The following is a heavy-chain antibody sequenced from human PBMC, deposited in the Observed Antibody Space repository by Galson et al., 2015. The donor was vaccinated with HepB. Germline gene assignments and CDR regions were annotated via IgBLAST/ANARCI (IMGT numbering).Heavy chain of an antibody. D-gene: IGHD4-17*01. CDR3: ASHRSYHDYGDYDPLYYYYYGMDV. CDR1: GGSISSSSYY. Sequence: ETLSLTCTVSGGSISSSSYYWGWIRQPPGKGLEWIGSIYYSGSTYYNPSLKSRVTISVDTSKNQFSLKLSSVTAADTAVYYCASHRSYHDYGDYDPLYYYYYGMDVWAKGPRSPSP. J-gene: IGHJ6*02. CDR2: IYYSGST. V-gene: IGHV4-39*01.